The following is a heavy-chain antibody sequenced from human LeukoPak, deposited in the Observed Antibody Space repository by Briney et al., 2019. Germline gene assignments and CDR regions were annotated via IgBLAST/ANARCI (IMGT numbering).Heavy chain of an antibody. J-gene: IGHJ3*02. D-gene: IGHD4-17*01. CDR2: SYSGGST. Sequence: SGGSLRLSCAASGFTVSSNYMSWVRQAPGRGLAWVSVSYSGGSTYYADSVKGRFTIASDNSKNTLYLQMNSLRAEDAAVYYCAKPMTTVTTNAFDIWGQGTMVTVSS. CDR1: GFTVSSNY. CDR3: AKPMTTVTTNAFDI. V-gene: IGHV3-53*01.